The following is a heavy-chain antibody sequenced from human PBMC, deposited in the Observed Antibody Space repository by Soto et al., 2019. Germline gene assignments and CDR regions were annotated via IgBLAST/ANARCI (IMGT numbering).Heavy chain of an antibody. D-gene: IGHD3-16*02. Sequence: GGSLRLSCAASGFTFSSYAMHWVRQAPGKGLEWVAVISYDGSNKYYADSVKGRFTISRDNSKNTLYLQMNSLRAEDTAVYYCARDRYDYVWGSYRYTEAYWGQGTLVTVSS. V-gene: IGHV3-30-3*01. CDR1: GFTFSSYA. CDR2: ISYDGSNK. J-gene: IGHJ4*02. CDR3: ARDRYDYVWGSYRYTEAY.